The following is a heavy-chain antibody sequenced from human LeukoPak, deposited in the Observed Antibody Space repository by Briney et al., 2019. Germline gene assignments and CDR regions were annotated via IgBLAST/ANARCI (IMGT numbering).Heavy chain of an antibody. J-gene: IGHJ6*02. CDR1: GFTFDDYA. CDR2: ISWNSGSI. V-gene: IGHV3-9*01. Sequence: PGRSPRLSCAASGFTFDDYAMHWVRQAPGKGLEWVSGISWNSGSIGYADSVKGRFTISRDNAKNSLYLQMNSLRAEDTALYYCAKGRANYYYYGMDVWGQGTTVTVSS. CDR3: AKGRANYYYYGMDV.